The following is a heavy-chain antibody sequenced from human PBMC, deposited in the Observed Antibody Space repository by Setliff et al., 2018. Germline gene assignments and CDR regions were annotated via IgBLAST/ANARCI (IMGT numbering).Heavy chain of an antibody. CDR2: INTGSGVA. CDR3: ATTLEGCGDDCWTIKH. J-gene: IGHJ1*01. V-gene: IGHV1-3*04. CDR1: GYIFTSYG. D-gene: IGHD2-21*02. Sequence: ASVKVSCKASGYIFTSYGISWVRQAPGQRPEWMGWINTGSGVARYSHNFQGRVTFTRDTSATTAYMDLSSLMSEDTAVYYCATTLEGCGDDCWTIKHWGQGTLVTVSS.